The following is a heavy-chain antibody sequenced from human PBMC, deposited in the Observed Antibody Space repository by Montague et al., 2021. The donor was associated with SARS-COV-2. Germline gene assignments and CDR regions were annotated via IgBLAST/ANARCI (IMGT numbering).Heavy chain of an antibody. CDR1: GFTFSDYY. J-gene: IGHJ5*02. CDR2: ISSSGSTI. V-gene: IGHV3-11*01. Sequence: SLRLSCAASGFTFSDYYMSWIRQAPGKGLEWVSYISSSGSTIYYADSVKGRFTISRDNAKNSLYLQMNSLRAEDMAVYYCARDGSSSWFNWFDPWGQGTLVTVSS. CDR3: ARDGSSSWFNWFDP. D-gene: IGHD6-13*01.